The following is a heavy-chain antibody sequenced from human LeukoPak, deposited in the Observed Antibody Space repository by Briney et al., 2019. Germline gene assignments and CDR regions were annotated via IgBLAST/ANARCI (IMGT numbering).Heavy chain of an antibody. J-gene: IGHJ6*03. CDR2: ISYDGSNK. Sequence: GRSLRLSCAASGFTFSSYGMHWVRQAPGKGLEWVAVISYDGSNKYYANSVKGRFTMSRDNSKNTLYLKMNSLRAEDTAVYYCAKDGRDGYNSPRGYYYYYYMDVWGKGTTVTVSS. D-gene: IGHD5-24*01. CDR1: GFTFSSYG. CDR3: AKDGRDGYNSPRGYYYYYYMDV. V-gene: IGHV3-30*18.